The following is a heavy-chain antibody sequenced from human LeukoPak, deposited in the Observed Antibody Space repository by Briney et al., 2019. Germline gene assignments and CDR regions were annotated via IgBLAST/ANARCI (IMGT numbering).Heavy chain of an antibody. CDR1: GFTFDDYA. Sequence: PGGSLRISCAASGFTFDDYAMHWVRQAPGKGLEWVSGISWNSGSIGYADSVKGRFAISRDNAKNSLYLQMNSLRAEDTALYYCAKDMSGESNPYYFDYWGQGTLVTVSS. J-gene: IGHJ4*02. CDR3: AKDMSGESNPYYFDY. V-gene: IGHV3-9*01. CDR2: ISWNSGSI. D-gene: IGHD2-15*01.